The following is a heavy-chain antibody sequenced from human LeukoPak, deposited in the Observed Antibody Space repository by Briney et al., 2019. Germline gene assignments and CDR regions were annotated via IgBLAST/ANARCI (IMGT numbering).Heavy chain of an antibody. CDR1: GYTFTSYD. CDR2: MNPNSGNT. V-gene: IGHV1-8*01. J-gene: IGHJ4*02. CDR3: ARDSGSYRSWYFDY. D-gene: IGHD1-26*01. Sequence: GASVKVSCKASGYTFTSYDINWVRQATGQGLEWMGWMNPNSGNTGYAQKFQGRVTMTRNTSISTAYMELSSLRSEDTAVYYCARDSGSYRSWYFDYWGQGTLVTVSS.